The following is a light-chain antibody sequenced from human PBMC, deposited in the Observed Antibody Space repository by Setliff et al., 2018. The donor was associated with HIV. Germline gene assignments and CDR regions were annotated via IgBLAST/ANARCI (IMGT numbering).Light chain of an antibody. V-gene: IGLV2-14*01. CDR1: SSDIGDYNY. J-gene: IGLJ1*01. CDR2: DVS. Sequence: QSVLTQPASVSGSPGQAITFSCTGTSSDIGDYNYVSWFQQHPAKAPKVMIYDVSKRPSGVSNRFSGSKSGNTASLTISGLQAEGEADYYCSSHTSNSTCRVFGTGTKVTVL. CDR3: SSHTSNSTCRV.